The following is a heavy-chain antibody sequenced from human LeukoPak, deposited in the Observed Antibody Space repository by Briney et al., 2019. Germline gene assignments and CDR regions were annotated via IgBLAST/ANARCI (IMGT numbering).Heavy chain of an antibody. CDR3: ASVNYDILTGYYFDY. J-gene: IGHJ4*02. D-gene: IGHD3-9*01. V-gene: IGHV4-59*01. CDR2: IYYSGST. Sequence: SETLSLTCTVSGGSISSYYWSWIRQPPGKGLEWIGYIYYSGSTNYNPSPKSRVTISVDTSKNQFSLKLSSVTAADTAVYYCASVNYDILTGYYFDYWGQGTLVTVSS. CDR1: GGSISSYY.